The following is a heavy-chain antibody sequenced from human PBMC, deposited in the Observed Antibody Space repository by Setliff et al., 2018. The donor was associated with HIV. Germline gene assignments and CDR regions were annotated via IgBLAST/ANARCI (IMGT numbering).Heavy chain of an antibody. J-gene: IGHJ4*02. Sequence: PGGSLRLSCAASGFTFSSYGMHWVRQAPGKGLEWVAFTPNDGSYKNYADSVKGRFTISRDNSKNTLYLQMDSLRAEDTAVYYCTKNLYSSRWSPLDYWGQGTLVTVSS. CDR3: TKNLYSSRWSPLDY. CDR2: TPNDGSYK. D-gene: IGHD6-13*01. V-gene: IGHV3-30*02. CDR1: GFTFSSYG.